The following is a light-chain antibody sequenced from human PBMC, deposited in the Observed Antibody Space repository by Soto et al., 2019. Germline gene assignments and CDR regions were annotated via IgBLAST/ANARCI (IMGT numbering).Light chain of an antibody. CDR3: QQRRNLPYT. V-gene: IGKV3-11*01. CDR2: DTT. J-gene: IGKJ2*01. Sequence: ETLLTQSPGTLSLSPGDRATLSCRASQSVSNYLAWFQQKPGQAPRLLIFDTTNRAPGPPARFSGSGSVTDFPLTISSLEPEDFAVYYCQQRRNLPYTFGQGTKLEIK. CDR1: QSVSNY.